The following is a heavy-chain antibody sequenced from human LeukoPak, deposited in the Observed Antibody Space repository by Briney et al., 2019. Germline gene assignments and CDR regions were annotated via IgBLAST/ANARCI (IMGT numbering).Heavy chain of an antibody. Sequence: GGSLRLSCTASGITFSNYGMNWVRQAPGKGLECISGFSGSGGSTYYADSVKGRFTISRDNSKNTLYLQMNSLRAEDTAVYYCAVYVWGSYRSLGYWGQGTLVTVSS. V-gene: IGHV3-23*01. CDR3: AVYVWGSYRSLGY. D-gene: IGHD3-16*02. CDR2: FSGSGGST. J-gene: IGHJ4*02. CDR1: GITFSNYG.